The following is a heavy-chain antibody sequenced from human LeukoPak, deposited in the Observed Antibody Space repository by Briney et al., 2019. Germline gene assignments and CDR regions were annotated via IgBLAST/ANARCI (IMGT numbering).Heavy chain of an antibody. Sequence: SETLSLTCTVSGASISSYYWSWIRQPPGEGLEWIGYVFYRGSTNYNPSLKSRVTISVDTSKNQFSLKLSSVTAADTAVYYCASGPYPAAGTDHQFDYWGQGILVTVFS. J-gene: IGHJ4*02. V-gene: IGHV4-59*01. CDR1: GASISSYY. D-gene: IGHD6-13*01. CDR2: VFYRGST. CDR3: ASGPYPAAGTDHQFDY.